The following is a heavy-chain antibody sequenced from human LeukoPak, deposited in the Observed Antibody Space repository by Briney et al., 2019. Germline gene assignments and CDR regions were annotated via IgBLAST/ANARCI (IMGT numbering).Heavy chain of an antibody. V-gene: IGHV4-61*02. CDR1: GGSISSGSYY. CDR3: ARGYSSGWDYFDY. D-gene: IGHD6-19*01. Sequence: SETLSLTCTVSGGSISSGSYYWSWIRQPAGKGLEWIGRIYTSGSTNYDPSLKSRVTISVDTSKNQFSLKLSSETAADTAVYYCARGYSSGWDYFDYWGQGTLVTVSS. CDR2: IYTSGST. J-gene: IGHJ4*02.